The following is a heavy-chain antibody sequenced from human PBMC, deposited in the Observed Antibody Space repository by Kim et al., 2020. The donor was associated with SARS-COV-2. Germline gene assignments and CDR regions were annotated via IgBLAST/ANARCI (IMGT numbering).Heavy chain of an antibody. CDR3: ASEHCTGIICYVWGRFVY. CDR1: GYSFNSYG. CDR2: ISAYDGTT. J-gene: IGHJ4*02. V-gene: IGHV1-18*01. Sequence: ASVKVSCKASGYSFNSYGINWVRQAPGQGLEWMGWISAYDGTTKYAQRMQGRVTMNTDTSTSTAYMELRSLRSDDTAVYYCASEHCTGIICYVWGRFVYWGQGTLVTVSS. D-gene: IGHD3-16*01.